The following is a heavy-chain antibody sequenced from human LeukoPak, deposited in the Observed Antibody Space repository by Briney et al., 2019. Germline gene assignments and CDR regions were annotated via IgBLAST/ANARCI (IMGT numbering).Heavy chain of an antibody. D-gene: IGHD5-24*01. CDR1: GYTFTSYA. V-gene: IGHV1-3*03. Sequence: ASVKVSCKASGYTFTSYAMHWVRQAPGQRLEWMGWINAGNGNTKYSQEFQGRVTMTRDMSTSTVYMELSSLRSEDTAVYYCARDLDGYNDDAFDIWGQGTMVTVSS. CDR3: ARDLDGYNDDAFDI. J-gene: IGHJ3*02. CDR2: INAGNGNT.